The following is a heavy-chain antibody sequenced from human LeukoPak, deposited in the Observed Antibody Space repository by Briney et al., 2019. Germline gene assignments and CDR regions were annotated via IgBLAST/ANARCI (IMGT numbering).Heavy chain of an antibody. D-gene: IGHD3-10*01. CDR1: GYTFTSYY. CDR2: INPSGGST. V-gene: IGHV1-46*01. Sequence: ASVKVSCKASGYTFTSYYMHWVRQAPGQGLERMGIINPSGGSTSYAQKFQGRVTMTRDTSTSTVYMELSSLRSEDTAVYYCARGGVSSLLWFGELNFDYWGQGTLVTVSS. J-gene: IGHJ4*02. CDR3: ARGGVSSLLWFGELNFDY.